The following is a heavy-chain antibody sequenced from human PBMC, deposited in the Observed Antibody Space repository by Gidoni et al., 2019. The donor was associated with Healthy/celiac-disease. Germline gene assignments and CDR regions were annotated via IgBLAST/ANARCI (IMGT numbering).Heavy chain of an antibody. CDR3: TRLFSHYYDSSGYYPGDY. D-gene: IGHD3-22*01. Sequence: EVQLVESGGGLVQPGGSLQLSCAASGFPFSGSAMHWVRQASGKGLEWVGRIRSKANSYATAYAASVKGRFTISRDDSKNTAYLQMNSLKTEDTAVYYCTRLFSHYYDSSGYYPGDYWGQGTLVTVSS. CDR1: GFPFSGSA. J-gene: IGHJ4*02. CDR2: IRSKANSYAT. V-gene: IGHV3-73*02.